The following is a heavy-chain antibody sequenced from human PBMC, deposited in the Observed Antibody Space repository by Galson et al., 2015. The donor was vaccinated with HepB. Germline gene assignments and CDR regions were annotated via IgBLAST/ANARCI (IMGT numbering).Heavy chain of an antibody. J-gene: IGHJ4*02. CDR2: ISSSSSYI. Sequence: SLRLSCAASGFTFSSYSMNWARQAPGKGLEWVSSISSSSSYIYYADSVKGRFTISRDNAKNSLYLQMNSLRAEDTAVYYCARVCSGYCSGGNWGQGTLVTVSS. D-gene: IGHD2-15*01. V-gene: IGHV3-21*01. CDR3: ARVCSGYCSGGN. CDR1: GFTFSSYS.